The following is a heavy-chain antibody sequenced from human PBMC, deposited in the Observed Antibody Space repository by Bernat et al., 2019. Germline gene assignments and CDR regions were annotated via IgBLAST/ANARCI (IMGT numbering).Heavy chain of an antibody. Sequence: EVQLLESGGGLVQPGGSLRLSCAASGFTVSSNYMSWVRQAPGKGLEWVSVIYSGGSTYYADSVKGRFTISRDNSKNTLYLQMNSLRAEDTAVYYCASEDSSSSRSGDYWGQGTLVTVSS. CDR1: GFTVSSNY. CDR2: IYSGGST. D-gene: IGHD6-6*01. V-gene: IGHV3-66*01. J-gene: IGHJ4*02. CDR3: ASEDSSSSRSGDY.